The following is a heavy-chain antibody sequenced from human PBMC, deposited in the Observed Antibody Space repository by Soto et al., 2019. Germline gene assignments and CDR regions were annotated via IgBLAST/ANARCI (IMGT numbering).Heavy chain of an antibody. CDR2: FYYSGST. CDR3: AKIPFVPYYLYMDV. V-gene: IGHV4-39*01. D-gene: IGHD6-6*01. J-gene: IGHJ6*03. Sequence: QLQLQESGPGLVKPSETLSLTCSVSGGSISRSTYNWGWIRQPPGKGLEWIGSFYYSGSTYYNPSLKSRVTISVDTSQNQFSLKLSSMTAADTAVYYCAKIPFVPYYLYMDVWGKGATVTVSS. CDR1: GGSISRSTYN.